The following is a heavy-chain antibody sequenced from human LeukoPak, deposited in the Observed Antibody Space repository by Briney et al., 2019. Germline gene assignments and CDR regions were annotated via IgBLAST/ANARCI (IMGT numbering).Heavy chain of an antibody. Sequence: PSETLSLTCTVSGGSISSDYWSWIRQPPGKGLEWIGYIYFSGSTNYNPSLKSRVTISVDTSKNQFSLRLRSVTAADTAVYYCARGGRGYSYGSAFDYWGQGTLVTVSS. CDR2: IYFSGST. D-gene: IGHD5-18*01. J-gene: IGHJ4*02. CDR1: GGSISSDY. V-gene: IGHV4-59*01. CDR3: ARGGRGYSYGSAFDY.